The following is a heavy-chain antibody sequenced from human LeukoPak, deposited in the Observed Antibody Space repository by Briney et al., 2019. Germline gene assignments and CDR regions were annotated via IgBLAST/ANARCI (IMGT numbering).Heavy chain of an antibody. CDR2: IYPGDSDT. D-gene: IGHD6-19*01. Sequence: GESLKISCKGSGYTFTSYWIGWVRQMPGKGLEWMGMIYPGDSDTRYSPSFQGQVTISSDKSISTAYLRWRSLKASDTAMYYCARVRPGIAVAGPYYCDYWGQGTLVTVSS. V-gene: IGHV5-51*01. J-gene: IGHJ4*02. CDR1: GYTFTSYW. CDR3: ARVRPGIAVAGPYYCDY.